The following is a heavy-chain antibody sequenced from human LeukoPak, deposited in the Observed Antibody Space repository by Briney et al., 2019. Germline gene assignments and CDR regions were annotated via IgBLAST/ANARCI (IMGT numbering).Heavy chain of an antibody. CDR2: INAGNGNT. CDR3: ARRFYYGSGSYYHDAFDI. V-gene: IGHV1-3*01. D-gene: IGHD3-10*01. J-gene: IGHJ3*02. CDR1: GYTFTSYA. Sequence: ASVKVSCKASGYTFTSYAMHWVRQAPGQRLEWMGWINAGNGNTKYSQKFQGRVTITRDTSASTAYMELSSLRSEDTAVYYCARRFYYGSGSYYHDAFDIWGQGTMVTVSS.